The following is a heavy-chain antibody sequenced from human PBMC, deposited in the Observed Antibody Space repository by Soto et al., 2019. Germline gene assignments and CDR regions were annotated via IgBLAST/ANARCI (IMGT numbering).Heavy chain of an antibody. D-gene: IGHD3-22*01. J-gene: IGHJ6*02. V-gene: IGHV3-30*18. CDR1: GFTFSSYG. CDR2: ISYDGSNK. Sequence: GGSLSLSCAASGFTFSSYGLRWVRQAPGKGLEWVAVISYDGSNKYYAASVKGRFTISKNNYKNTLYLQMNRLRAEDTAVYCGAKDYYDSSALSAEYYYYGMDVWGQGTTVTVSS. CDR3: AKDYYDSSALSAEYYYYGMDV.